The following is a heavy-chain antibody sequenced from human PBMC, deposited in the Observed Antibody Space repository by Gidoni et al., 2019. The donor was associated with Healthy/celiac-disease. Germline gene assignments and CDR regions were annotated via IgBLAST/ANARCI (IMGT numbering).Heavy chain of an antibody. CDR3: ARDPSPVRGVNGMDV. CDR1: GCSISSYY. CDR2: IYYSGST. V-gene: IGHV4-59*01. D-gene: IGHD3-10*01. Sequence: TVSGCSISSYYWSWIRQPPGKGLEWIGYIYYSGSTNYNPSLKSRVTISVDTSKNQFSLKLSSVTAADTAVYYCARDPSPVRGVNGMDVWGQGTTVTVSS. J-gene: IGHJ6*02.